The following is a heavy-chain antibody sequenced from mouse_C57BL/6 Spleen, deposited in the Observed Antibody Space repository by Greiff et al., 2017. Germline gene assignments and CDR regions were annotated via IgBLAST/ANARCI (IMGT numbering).Heavy chain of an antibody. D-gene: IGHD3-2*02. V-gene: IGHV1-52*01. CDR1: GYTFTSYW. J-gene: IGHJ2*01. Sequence: QVQLQQPGAELVRPGSSVKLSCKASGYTFTSYWMHWVKQRPIQGLEWIGNIDPSDSETHYNQKFKDKATLTVDKSSSTAYMQLSSLTSEDSAVYYCARSRSSGCFDYWGQGTTLTVSS. CDR3: ARSRSSGCFDY. CDR2: IDPSDSET.